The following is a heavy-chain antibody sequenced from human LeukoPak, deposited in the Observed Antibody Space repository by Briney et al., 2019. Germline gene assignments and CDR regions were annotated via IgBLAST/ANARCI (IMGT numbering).Heavy chain of an antibody. CDR1: EFTFSSYW. V-gene: IGHV3-7*01. Sequence: AGGSLSLSCVAAEFTFSSYWMTWVHQAPGNGLEWVANIKPDGTEHFFEDSLKGRFTISRDNANNSLYLQMNSLRVEDTAVYYCTTPDVAAAGNFWGQGTLVTVSS. CDR2: IKPDGTEH. J-gene: IGHJ4*02. CDR3: TTPDVAAAGNF. D-gene: IGHD6-13*01.